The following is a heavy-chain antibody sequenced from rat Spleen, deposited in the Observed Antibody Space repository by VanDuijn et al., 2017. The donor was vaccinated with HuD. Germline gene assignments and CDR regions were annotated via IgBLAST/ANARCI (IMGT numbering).Heavy chain of an antibody. CDR1: DYSITSNY. D-gene: IGHD1-12*02. Sequence: EVQLQESGPGLVKPSQSLSLTCSVTDYSITSNYWGWIRKFPGNKMEWIGHISYSGSTSYNPSLKSRISITRDTSKNQFFLQLNSVTTEDTATYYCARSSAYYDGTYYYTYWGQGTLVTVSS. CDR3: ARSSAYYDGTYYYTY. V-gene: IGHV3-1*01. CDR2: ISYSGST. J-gene: IGHJ3*01.